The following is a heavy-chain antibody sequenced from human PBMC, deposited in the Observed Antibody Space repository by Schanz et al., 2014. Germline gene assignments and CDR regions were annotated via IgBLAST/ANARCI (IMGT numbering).Heavy chain of an antibody. CDR1: GFTFRSYA. D-gene: IGHD2-21*02. V-gene: IGHV3-23*01. CDR2: ISGSGDHT. CDR3: AKDGAPSPWVCFGGYCYSGGADY. J-gene: IGHJ4*02. Sequence: EVQLLESGGGLIQPGGSLRLSCAASGFTFRSYAMSWVRQAPGKGLEWVSVISGSGDHTHYADSVKGRFTISRATSGNTPYMQMNSLTGEHTAVYSAAKDGAPSPWVCFGGYCYSGGADYWGQGTLVTVSS.